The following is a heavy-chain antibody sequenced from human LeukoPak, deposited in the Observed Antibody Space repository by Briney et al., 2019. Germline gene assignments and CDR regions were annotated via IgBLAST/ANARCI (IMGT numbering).Heavy chain of an antibody. Sequence: GGSLRLSCAASGFTFSDCNMNWIRQAPGKGLEWVSSISTRGSTIYYADSVKGRFTISRDNARNSLYLQMNSLRAEDTAVYYCARAKGYGDFDDAFDIWGQGTMVSVSS. CDR2: ISTRGSTI. CDR3: ARAKGYGDFDDAFDI. CDR1: GFTFSDCN. D-gene: IGHD4-17*01. V-gene: IGHV3-11*01. J-gene: IGHJ3*02.